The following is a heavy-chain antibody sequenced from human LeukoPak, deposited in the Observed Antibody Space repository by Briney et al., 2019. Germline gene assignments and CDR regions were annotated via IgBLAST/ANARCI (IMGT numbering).Heavy chain of an antibody. D-gene: IGHD5-12*01. J-gene: IGHJ4*02. V-gene: IGHV1-69*04. Sequence: SVKVSCKASGGTFSSYAISWVRQAPGQGLEWMGRIIPILGIANYAQKFQGRVTITADKSTSTANMELSSLRSEDTAVYYCARAVTGYSGYDYSDYWGQGTLVTVSS. CDR3: ARAVTGYSGYDYSDY. CDR2: IIPILGIA. CDR1: GGTFSSYA.